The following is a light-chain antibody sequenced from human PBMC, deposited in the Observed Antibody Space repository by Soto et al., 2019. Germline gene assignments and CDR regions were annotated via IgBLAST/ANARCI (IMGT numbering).Light chain of an antibody. CDR2: AAS. J-gene: IGKJ1*01. V-gene: IGKV3-15*01. CDR1: EDVGDN. Sequence: IVMTQSPAILSVSPGERVTLSCRASEDVGDNLAWFQQKRGQAPRLLIYAASRRASDVPARFSGSGSGTEFPLTISSLQSEDFAVYYCQQYSLWRTFGQGTTVDVK. CDR3: QQYSLWRT.